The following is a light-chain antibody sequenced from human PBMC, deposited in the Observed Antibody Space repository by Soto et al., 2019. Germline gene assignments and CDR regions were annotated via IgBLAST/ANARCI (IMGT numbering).Light chain of an antibody. V-gene: IGKV3-20*01. Sequence: EIVLTQSPGILSFSPGERATLSCRASHSISSTYLAWYQQKPGQAPRLLIYGAPSRATGIPDRFSGSGSGTEFTLTISRLEPEDFAVFYCQQYGSSPRTFGQGTKVDIK. CDR2: GAP. CDR3: QQYGSSPRT. J-gene: IGKJ1*01. CDR1: HSISSTY.